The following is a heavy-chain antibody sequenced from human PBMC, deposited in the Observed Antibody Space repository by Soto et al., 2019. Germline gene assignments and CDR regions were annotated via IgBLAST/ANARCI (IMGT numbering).Heavy chain of an antibody. CDR3: ARLLGTMVRGVLSYYYYGMDV. CDR2: IYYSGST. J-gene: IGHJ6*02. CDR1: GGSISSSSYY. D-gene: IGHD3-10*01. Sequence: SETLSLTCTVSGGSISSSSYYWGWIRQPPGKGLEWIGSIYYSGSTYYNPSLKSRVTISVDTSKNQFSLKLSSVTAADTAVYYCARLLGTMVRGVLSYYYYGMDVWGQGTTVTVSS. V-gene: IGHV4-39*01.